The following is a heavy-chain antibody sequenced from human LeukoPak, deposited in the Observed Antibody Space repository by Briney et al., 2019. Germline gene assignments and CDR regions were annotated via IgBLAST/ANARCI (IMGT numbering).Heavy chain of an antibody. V-gene: IGHV1-18*01. CDR3: ARNCGGDCYSGMDYYYYMDV. D-gene: IGHD2-21*01. CDR1: GYTFTSYG. Sequence: ASVKVSCKASGYTFTSYGISWVRQAPGQGLEWMGWISAYNGNTNYAQKLQGRVTMTTDTSTSTAYMELRSLRSDDTAVYYCARNCGGDCYSGMDYYYYMDVWGKGTTVTVSS. CDR2: ISAYNGNT. J-gene: IGHJ6*03.